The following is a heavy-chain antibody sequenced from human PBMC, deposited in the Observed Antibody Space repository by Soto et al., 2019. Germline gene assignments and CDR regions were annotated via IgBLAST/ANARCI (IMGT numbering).Heavy chain of an antibody. CDR3: ARDLYYYDSSGPSGY. V-gene: IGHV3-30-3*01. J-gene: IGHJ4*02. D-gene: IGHD3-22*01. Sequence: PGGSLRLSCAASGFTFSSYAMHWVRQAPGKGLEWVAVISYDGSNKYYADSVKGRFTISRDNAKNSLYLQMNSLRAEDTAVYYCARDLYYYDSSGPSGYWGQGTLVTVSS. CDR2: ISYDGSNK. CDR1: GFTFSSYA.